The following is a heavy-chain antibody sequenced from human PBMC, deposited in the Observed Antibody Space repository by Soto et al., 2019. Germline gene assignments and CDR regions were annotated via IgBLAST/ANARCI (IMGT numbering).Heavy chain of an antibody. V-gene: IGHV4-39*01. CDR3: ATTRGIAVGGSFDY. D-gene: IGHD6-13*01. Sequence: SETLSLTCTVSGGSISSSSSYWGWIRQPPGKGLEWIGTIYSGSTYYNPSLKSRVTISVDTSKNQFSLKLSSVAAADTAIYFCATTRGIAVGGSFDYWGQGALVTVS. J-gene: IGHJ4*02. CDR2: IYSGST. CDR1: GGSISSSSSY.